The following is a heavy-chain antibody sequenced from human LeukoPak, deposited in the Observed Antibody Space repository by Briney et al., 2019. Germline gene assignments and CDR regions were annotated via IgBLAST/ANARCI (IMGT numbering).Heavy chain of an antibody. D-gene: IGHD3-10*01. CDR3: ARGRYGSGIYSVY. CDR1: GGSISSTNW. V-gene: IGHV4-4*02. J-gene: IGHJ4*02. CDR2: ISLTWRT. Sequence: PSETLSLTCGVSGGSISSTNWWSWVRQPPGQGQEWSGEISLTWRTNYNPPLNSRVTMSLDESKNHLSLNLPSVTAADTAVYYCARGRYGSGIYSVYWGEGTLVTVSS.